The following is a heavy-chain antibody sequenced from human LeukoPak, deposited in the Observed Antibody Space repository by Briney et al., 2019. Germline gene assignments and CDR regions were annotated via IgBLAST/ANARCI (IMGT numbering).Heavy chain of an antibody. D-gene: IGHD3-3*01. V-gene: IGHV4-61*02. J-gene: IGHJ4*01. CDR1: GGSISSGSYY. Sequence: SQTLSLTCTVSGGSISSGSYYWSWIRQPAGKGLEWIGRIYTSGSTDYNPSLKSRVTISVDTSKNQFSLKLSSVTAADTAVYYCARTQYDFWSGTYYFDYWGQGTLVTVSS. CDR2: IYTSGST. CDR3: ARTQYDFWSGTYYFDY.